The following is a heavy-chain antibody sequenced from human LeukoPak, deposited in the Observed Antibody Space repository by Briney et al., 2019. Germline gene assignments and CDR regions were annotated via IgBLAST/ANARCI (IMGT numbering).Heavy chain of an antibody. V-gene: IGHV4-59*01. CDR2: IYYSGST. D-gene: IGHD3-10*01. Sequence: SETLSLTCTVSSGSISSYYWSWILQPPGKGLEWIGYIYYSGSTNYNPSLKSRVTISVDTSKNQFSLKLSSVTAADTAVYYCASHERYYYGSGWVPIDYWGQGTLVTVSS. CDR3: ASHERYYYGSGWVPIDY. J-gene: IGHJ4*02. CDR1: SGSISSYY.